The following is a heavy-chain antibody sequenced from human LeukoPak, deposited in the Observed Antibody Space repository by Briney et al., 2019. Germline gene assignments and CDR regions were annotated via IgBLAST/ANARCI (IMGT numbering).Heavy chain of an antibody. CDR2: ISGSGGST. CDR3: AKLPTTVTTISYFDY. CDR1: GFTFSSYA. Sequence: GGSLRLSCAASGFTFSSYAMTWVRQAPGKGLEWVSAISGSGGSTYYADSVKGRFTISRDNSKNTLYLQMNSLRAEDTAVYYCAKLPTTVTTISYFDYWGQGTLVTVSS. V-gene: IGHV3-23*01. D-gene: IGHD4-17*01. J-gene: IGHJ4*02.